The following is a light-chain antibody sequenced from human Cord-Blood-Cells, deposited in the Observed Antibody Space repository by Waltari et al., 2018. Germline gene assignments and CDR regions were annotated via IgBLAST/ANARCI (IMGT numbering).Light chain of an antibody. Sequence: DIQMTQSPSSLSASVGDRLTITCRASQSISSYLNWYQQKPGKAPKLLIYAASSLQSGVPSRFSGSGSWTDFTLTISSLQPEDFATYYCQQSYSTPWTFGQGTKVEIK. CDR1: QSISSY. V-gene: IGKV1-39*01. J-gene: IGKJ1*01. CDR3: QQSYSTPWT. CDR2: AAS.